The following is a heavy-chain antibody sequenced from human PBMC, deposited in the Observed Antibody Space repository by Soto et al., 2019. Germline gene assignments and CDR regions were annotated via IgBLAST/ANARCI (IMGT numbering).Heavy chain of an antibody. CDR3: ARKCYYDSRGYYSY. V-gene: IGHV4-34*01. J-gene: IGHJ4*02. CDR2: INHRGST. CDR1: GGSFSGYY. D-gene: IGHD3-22*01. Sequence: QVQLQQWGAGLLKPSETLSLTCAVYGGSFSGYYWRRISQPPGKGLEWIGEINHRGSTKYNPSRKSRVTIAVKTTKNQFSLKLSSVTAADTAAYYCARKCYYDSRGYYSYWGQGTLVTVSS.